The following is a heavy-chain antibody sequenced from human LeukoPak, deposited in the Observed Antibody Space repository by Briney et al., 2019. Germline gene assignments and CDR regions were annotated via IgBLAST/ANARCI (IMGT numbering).Heavy chain of an antibody. V-gene: IGHV1-2*04. CDR2: INPNSGGT. CDR3: ARGMAVAVHYYYYGMDV. D-gene: IGHD6-19*01. Sequence: ASVKVSCKASGYTFTGYYMHWVRQAPGQGLEWMGWINPNSGGTNYAQKFQGWVTMTRDTSISTAYMELSRLRSDDTAVYYCARGMAVAVHYYYYGMDVWGQGTTVTVSS. J-gene: IGHJ6*02. CDR1: GYTFTGYY.